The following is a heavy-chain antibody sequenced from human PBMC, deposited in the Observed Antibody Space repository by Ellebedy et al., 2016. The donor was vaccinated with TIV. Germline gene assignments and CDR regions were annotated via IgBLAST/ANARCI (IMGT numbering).Heavy chain of an antibody. V-gene: IGHV3-23*01. Sequence: GESLKISCAASGFSFSNYAMNWVRRAPGKGLEWVSSLSASGVSTYYADSVKGRFSISRDNSKNTLSLHMSSLRANDTAIYYCAKMSWWGGFDYWGQGTLVTVSS. J-gene: IGHJ4*02. CDR3: AKMSWWGGFDY. CDR1: GFSFSNYA. D-gene: IGHD2-15*01. CDR2: LSASGVST.